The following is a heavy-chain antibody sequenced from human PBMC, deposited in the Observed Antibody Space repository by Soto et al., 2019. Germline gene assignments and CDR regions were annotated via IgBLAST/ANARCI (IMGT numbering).Heavy chain of an antibody. V-gene: IGHV1-3*01. CDR2: INAGNGNT. D-gene: IGHD1-26*01. J-gene: IGHJ6*01. CDR1: GYTFTSYA. Sequence: ASVNVSCKASGYTFTSYAMHWVLQAPGQRLEWMGWINAGNGNTKYSQKFQGRVTITRDTSASTAYMELSSLRSEDTAVYYCARGSYEDYYYGLEVWGQGTTVTVSS. CDR3: ARGSYEDYYYGLEV.